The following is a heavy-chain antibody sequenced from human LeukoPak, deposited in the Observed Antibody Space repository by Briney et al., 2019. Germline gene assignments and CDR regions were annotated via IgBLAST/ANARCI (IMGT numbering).Heavy chain of an antibody. D-gene: IGHD2-2*01. CDR3: ARGYGVPAIFAY. V-gene: IGHV3-21*01. Sequence: GGSLRLSCAASGFTFSGYSMNWVRQAPGKGLEWVSSISSSSSYIYYADSVKGRFTISRDNAKNSLYLQMNSLRAEDTAVYYCARGYGVPAIFAYWGQGPLVTVSS. J-gene: IGHJ4*02. CDR1: GFTFSGYS. CDR2: ISSSSSYI.